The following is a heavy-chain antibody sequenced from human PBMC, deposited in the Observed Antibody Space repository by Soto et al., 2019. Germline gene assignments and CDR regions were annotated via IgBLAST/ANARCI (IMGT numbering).Heavy chain of an antibody. CDR1: GDFISYYS. J-gene: IGHJ5*02. D-gene: IGHD4-17*01. Sequence: LSLTCTVSGDFISYYSWDWIRQSAGTGLEWIGRVYSTGTIFYNPSLTSRATMSVDTSKNQFSLKLTSANAAATAAYYCARHDFGRNYRASDPWGQGSLVTV. V-gene: IGHV4-4*07. CDR3: ARHDFGRNYRASDP. CDR2: VYSTGTI.